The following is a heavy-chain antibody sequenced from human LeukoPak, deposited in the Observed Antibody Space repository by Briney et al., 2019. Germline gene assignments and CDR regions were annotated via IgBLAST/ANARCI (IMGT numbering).Heavy chain of an antibody. CDR1: GFSISSYY. CDR2: IYYSGST. Sequence: SETLSLTCTVSGFSISSYYWSWIRQPPGKGLEWIGYIYYSGSTNCNPSLKSRVTISVDTSKNQFSLKLSSVTAADTAVYYCARHKGGYYGSGRMERDAFDIWGQGTMVTVSS. J-gene: IGHJ3*02. CDR3: ARHKGGYYGSGRMERDAFDI. V-gene: IGHV4-59*08. D-gene: IGHD3-10*01.